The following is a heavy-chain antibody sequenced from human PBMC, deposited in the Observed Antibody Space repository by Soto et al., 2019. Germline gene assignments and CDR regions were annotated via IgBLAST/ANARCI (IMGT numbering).Heavy chain of an antibody. CDR3: TTAQLRTSAWLF. CDR1: GFTFRNIW. J-gene: IGHJ4*02. V-gene: IGHV3-15*07. CDR2: IKSNIDGGTT. Sequence: EVQLVESGGGWVEPGGSLRLSCAASGFTFRNIWMNWVRQAPGKAPEWVGRIKSNIDGGTTDYAAPVKGRFTISRDDSNRTPYLQMNSLETEDTAVYYCTTAQLRTSAWLFWGQGTLVTVSS. D-gene: IGHD2-21*01.